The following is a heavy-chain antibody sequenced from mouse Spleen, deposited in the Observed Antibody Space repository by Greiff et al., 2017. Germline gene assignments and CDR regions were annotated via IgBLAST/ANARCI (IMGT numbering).Heavy chain of an antibody. CDR3: AREGSSYEYFDV. Sequence: QVQLQQSGAELVRPGASVKLSCKASGYTFPDYYINWVKQRPGQGLEWIARIYPGSGNTYYNEKFKGKATLTAEKSSSTAYMQLSSLTSEDSAVYFCAREGSSYEYFDVWGTGTTVTVSS. CDR1: GYTFPDYY. CDR2: IYPGSGNT. D-gene: IGHD1-1*01. J-gene: IGHJ1*03. V-gene: IGHV1-76*01.